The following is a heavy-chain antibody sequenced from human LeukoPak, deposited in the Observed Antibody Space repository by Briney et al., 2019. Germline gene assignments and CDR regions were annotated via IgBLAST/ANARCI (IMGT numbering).Heavy chain of an antibody. V-gene: IGHV3-11*06. J-gene: IGHJ4*02. CDR1: GFTFSDHY. CDR3: AREGNSGYQDY. D-gene: IGHD5-12*01. CDR2: ISSSSSYT. Sequence: GGSLRLSCAASGFTFSDHYMSWIRQAPGKGLEWVSYISSSSSYTNYADSVKGRFTISRDNAKNSLYLQMNSLRAEDTAVYYCAREGNSGYQDYWGQGTLVTVSS.